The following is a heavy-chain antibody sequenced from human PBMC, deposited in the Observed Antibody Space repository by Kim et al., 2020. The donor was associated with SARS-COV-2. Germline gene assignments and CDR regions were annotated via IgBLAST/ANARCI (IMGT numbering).Heavy chain of an antibody. Sequence: GGSLRLSCAASGFTFSSYWMSWVRQAPGKGLEWVANIKQDGSEKYYVDSVKGRFTISRDNAKNSLYLQMNSLRAEDTAVYYCARDIWGGDYGSGSYYYYYGMDVWGQGTTVTVSS. CDR1: GFTFSSYW. V-gene: IGHV3-7*03. J-gene: IGHJ6*02. CDR2: IKQDGSEK. CDR3: ARDIWGGDYGSGSYYYYYGMDV. D-gene: IGHD3-10*01.